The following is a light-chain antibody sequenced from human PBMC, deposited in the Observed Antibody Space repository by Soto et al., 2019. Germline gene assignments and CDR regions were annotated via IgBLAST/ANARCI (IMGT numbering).Light chain of an antibody. Sequence: EIVMTQSPATLSVSPGERATLSCRASQSVSSDLAWYQQKPGQAPRLLIYDASTRATGIPVRFSGSGSGTEFTLTISSLQSEDYALYYSQQYNKWPSLTFGGGTKVEI. CDR2: DAS. CDR3: QQYNKWPSLT. J-gene: IGKJ4*01. CDR1: QSVSSD. V-gene: IGKV3-15*01.